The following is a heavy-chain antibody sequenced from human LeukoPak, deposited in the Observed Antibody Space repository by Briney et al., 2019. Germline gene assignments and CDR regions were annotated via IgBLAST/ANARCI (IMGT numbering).Heavy chain of an antibody. CDR1: GGSFSGYY. CDR3: ARGRLISCYDY. D-gene: IGHD2-2*01. CDR2: INHSGST. Sequence: PSETLSLTCAVYGGSFSGYYWSWIRQPPGKGLEWIGEINHSGSTNYNPSLKSRVTISVDTSKNQFSLKLSSVTAADTAVYYCARGRLISCYDYWGQGTLVTVSS. J-gene: IGHJ4*02. V-gene: IGHV4-34*01.